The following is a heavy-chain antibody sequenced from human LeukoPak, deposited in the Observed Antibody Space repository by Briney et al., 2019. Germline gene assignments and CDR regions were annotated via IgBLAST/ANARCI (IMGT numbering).Heavy chain of an antibody. CDR1: GFTFSSYW. J-gene: IGHJ4*02. Sequence: GGSLRLSCAASGFTFSSYWMSWVRQAPGKGLEWVGRIKTKTDGGTTDYAAPLKGRFTISRDDSKNTLYLQMNSMKIEDTAVYYCTTDPSDYGDYVGYWGQGTLVTVSS. CDR3: TTDPSDYGDYVGY. CDR2: IKTKTDGGTT. D-gene: IGHD4-17*01. V-gene: IGHV3-15*01.